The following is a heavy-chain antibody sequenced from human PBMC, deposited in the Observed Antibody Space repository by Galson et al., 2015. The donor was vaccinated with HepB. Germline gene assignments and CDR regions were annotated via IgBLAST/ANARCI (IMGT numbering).Heavy chain of an antibody. Sequence: SVKVSCKASGYTFTSYDINWVRQATGQGLEWMGWMNPNSGNTGYAQKFQGRVTMTRNTSISTAYMELSSLRSEDTAVYYCARVTVTTIDGWFDPWGQGTLVTVSS. CDR2: MNPNSGNT. D-gene: IGHD4-11*01. J-gene: IGHJ5*02. CDR3: ARVTVTTIDGWFDP. CDR1: GYTFTSYD. V-gene: IGHV1-8*01.